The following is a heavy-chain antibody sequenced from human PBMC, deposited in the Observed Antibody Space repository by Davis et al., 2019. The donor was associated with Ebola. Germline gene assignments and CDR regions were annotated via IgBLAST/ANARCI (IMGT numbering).Heavy chain of an antibody. V-gene: IGHV3-20*04. D-gene: IGHD3-16*01. CDR1: GFTFDDYG. CDR2: INWNGGST. CDR3: AKVAWGSSFY. J-gene: IGHJ4*02. Sequence: GGSLRLSCAASGFTFDDYGMSWVRQAPGKGLEWVSGINWNGGSTGYADSVKGRFTISRDNSKNTLYLQMNSLRAEDTAVYYCAKVAWGSSFYWGQGTLVTVSS.